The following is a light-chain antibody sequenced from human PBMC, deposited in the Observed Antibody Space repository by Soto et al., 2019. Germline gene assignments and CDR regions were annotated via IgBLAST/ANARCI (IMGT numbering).Light chain of an antibody. J-gene: IGKJ1*01. CDR2: AAS. CDR1: QSISSY. V-gene: IGKV1-39*01. Sequence: DLQMTQSPSSLSASVGDRVTITCRASQSISSYLNWYQQKPGKAPKLLIYAASSLQSGVPSRFSGSGSGTDFTLTISSLQPEDSATYYCQQSYSTPWTFGQGTKVEIK. CDR3: QQSYSTPWT.